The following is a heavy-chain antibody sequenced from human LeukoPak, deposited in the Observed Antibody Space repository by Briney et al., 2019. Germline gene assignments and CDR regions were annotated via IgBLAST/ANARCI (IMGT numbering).Heavy chain of an antibody. CDR1: GGSISSGSYY. V-gene: IGHV4-61*02. CDR2: IYTSGST. D-gene: IGHD3-3*01. CDR3: ARGHDV. Sequence: PSETLSLSCTVSGGSISSGSYYWSWIRQPAGKGLEWIGRIYTSGSTNYNPSLKSRVTISVDTSKNQFSLKLSSVTAADTAVYYCARGHDVWGQGTLVTVSS. J-gene: IGHJ4*02.